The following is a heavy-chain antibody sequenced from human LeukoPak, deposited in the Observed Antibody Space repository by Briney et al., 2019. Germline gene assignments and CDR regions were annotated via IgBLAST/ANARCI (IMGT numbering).Heavy chain of an antibody. CDR2: IYYTGST. Sequence: SETLSLTCTVSGGSFRSYCWSWIRQSPGKVLEWIGYIYYTGSTNYSPSLKSRVTISLDTSKNQFSLKVSSVTAADTAVYYCARGIGSFYYFDYWGQGARVTVSS. J-gene: IGHJ4*02. D-gene: IGHD2-15*01. CDR3: ARGIGSFYYFDY. CDR1: GGSFRSYC. V-gene: IGHV4-59*01.